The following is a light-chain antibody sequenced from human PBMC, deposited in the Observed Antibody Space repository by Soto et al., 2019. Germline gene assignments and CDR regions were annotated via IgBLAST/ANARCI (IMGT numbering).Light chain of an antibody. CDR1: SSDVGGYNY. CDR2: EVS. J-gene: IGLJ2*01. V-gene: IGLV2-14*01. Sequence: QSVLTQPASVSGSPGQSITISCTGTSSDVGGYNYVSWYQQHPGKAPKLMIYEVSNRPSGVSNRFSGSKSGNTASLTISGLQAEDEADYYCSSYRTTNTLLFGGGTQLTVL. CDR3: SSYRTTNTLL.